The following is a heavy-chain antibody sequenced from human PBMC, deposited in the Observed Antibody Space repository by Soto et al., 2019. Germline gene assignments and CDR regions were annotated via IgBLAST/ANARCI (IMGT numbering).Heavy chain of an antibody. CDR3: ARDAAVAGKGGYYYYGMDV. J-gene: IGHJ6*02. Sequence: EASVKVSCKASGYTFTSYYMHWVRQAPGQGLEWMGIINPSGGSTSYAQKFQGRVTMTRDTSTSTVYMELSSLRSEDTAVYYCARDAAVAGKGGYYYYGMDVWGQGTTVTVSS. V-gene: IGHV1-46*03. CDR2: INPSGGST. D-gene: IGHD6-19*01. CDR1: GYTFTSYY.